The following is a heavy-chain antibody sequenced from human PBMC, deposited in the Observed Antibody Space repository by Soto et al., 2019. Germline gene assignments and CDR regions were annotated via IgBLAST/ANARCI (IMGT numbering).Heavy chain of an antibody. CDR3: ARADYGDYGQDFDY. J-gene: IGHJ4*02. CDR1: GYTFTNYG. V-gene: IGHV1-18*01. CDR2: ISAYNGNT. Sequence: ASVKVSCKASGYTFTNYGISWVRQAPGQGLEWMGWISAYNGNTEYAQKLQGRVTITTDTSTSTAYLELSSLRSEDTAVYYCARADYGDYGQDFDYWGQGTLVTVSS. D-gene: IGHD4-17*01.